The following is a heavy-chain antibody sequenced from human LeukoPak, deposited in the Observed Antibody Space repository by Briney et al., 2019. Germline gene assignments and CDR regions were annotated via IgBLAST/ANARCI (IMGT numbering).Heavy chain of an antibody. CDR3: ARDYRSGWYVSDY. CDR2: INPNSGGT. J-gene: IGHJ4*02. Sequence: ASVKVSCKASGYTFTGYYMHWVRQAPGQGLEWMGWINPNSGGTNYAQKFQGRVTMTRDTSISTAYMELSRLRSDDTAVYYCARDYRSGWYVSDYWGQGTLVTVSS. CDR1: GYTFTGYY. V-gene: IGHV1-2*02. D-gene: IGHD6-19*01.